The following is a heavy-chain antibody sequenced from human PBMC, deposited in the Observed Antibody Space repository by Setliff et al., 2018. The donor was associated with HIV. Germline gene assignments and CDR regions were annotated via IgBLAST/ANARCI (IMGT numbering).Heavy chain of an antibody. D-gene: IGHD4-17*01. Sequence: SVKVSCKASGGTFSSYAISWVRQAPGQGLEWMGGIIPIFGTANYAQKFQGRVTITADESTSTAYMELSSLRAEDTAVYYCARFDHYGDYGRIGDAFDIWGQGTMVTVSS. J-gene: IGHJ3*02. CDR2: IIPIFGTA. CDR1: GGTFSSYA. CDR3: ARFDHYGDYGRIGDAFDI. V-gene: IGHV1-69*13.